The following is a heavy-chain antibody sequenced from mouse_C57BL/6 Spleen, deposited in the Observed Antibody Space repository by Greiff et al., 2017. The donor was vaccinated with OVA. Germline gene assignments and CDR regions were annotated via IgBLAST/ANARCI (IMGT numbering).Heavy chain of an antibody. V-gene: IGHV5-4*01. CDR2: ISDGGSYT. D-gene: IGHD1-2*01. Sequence: DVMLVESGGGLVKPGGSLKLSCAASGFTFSSYAMSWVRQTPEKRLEWVATISDGGSYTYYPDNVKGRFTISRDNAKNNLYLQMSHLKSEDTAMYYCARDITHYFDYWGQGTTLTVSS. CDR3: ARDITHYFDY. CDR1: GFTFSSYA. J-gene: IGHJ2*01.